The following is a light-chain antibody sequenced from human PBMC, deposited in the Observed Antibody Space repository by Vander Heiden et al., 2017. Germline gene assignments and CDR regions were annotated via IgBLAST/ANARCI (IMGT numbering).Light chain of an antibody. Sequence: DIVMTQSPDSLAVSLGDRATITCKSSQSVLYRSNNNNYLAWYQQKPGQPPKLLIYWASTRESGVPDRFSGSGSGTEFTLTISSLQAEDVAVYYCQQYYTIPYTFGQGTKLEIK. J-gene: IGKJ2*01. CDR2: WAS. V-gene: IGKV4-1*01. CDR3: QQYYTIPYT. CDR1: QSVLYRSNNNNY.